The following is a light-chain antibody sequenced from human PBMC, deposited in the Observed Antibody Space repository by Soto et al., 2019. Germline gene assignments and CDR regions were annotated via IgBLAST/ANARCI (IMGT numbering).Light chain of an antibody. CDR1: SSNIGTYT. CDR2: SDD. V-gene: IGLV1-44*01. Sequence: QSVLTQPPSASGTPGQRVTVSCSGSSSNIGTYTVNWYQQFPGTAPKLLIYSDDQWPSGVPDRFSGSKSGTSASLAISNLPSEDEADYYCAAWDGNLIGWLFGGGTKLTVL. CDR3: AAWDGNLIGWL. J-gene: IGLJ3*02.